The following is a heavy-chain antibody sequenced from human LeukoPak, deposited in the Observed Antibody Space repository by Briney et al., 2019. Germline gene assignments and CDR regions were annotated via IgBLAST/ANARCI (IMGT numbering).Heavy chain of an antibody. CDR1: GFTFSSCG. J-gene: IGHJ6*04. V-gene: IGHV3-48*03. CDR3: AREGSSWYEELRDYYYGMHV. D-gene: IGHD6-13*01. Sequence: GGSLRLSCAASGFTFSSCGMNWVRQAPPKGLEWVSYISSSCSTIYYAASVEGRFTISRDNAKNSLSLQKNSLRAEDTAVYYCAREGSSWYEELRDYYYGMHVWGKGPTVTVST. CDR2: ISSSCSTI.